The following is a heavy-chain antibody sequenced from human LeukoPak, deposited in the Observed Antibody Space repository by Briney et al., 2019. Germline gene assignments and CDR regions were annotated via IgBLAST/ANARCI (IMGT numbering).Heavy chain of an antibody. CDR3: ARVGKTSSAY. CDR2: ISSTGTST. CDR1: GFTFSSYA. J-gene: IGHJ4*02. V-gene: IGHV3-64*01. Sequence: PGGSLRLSCAASGFTFSSYAMHWVRQAPGKGLEYVSAISSTGTSTYYANSMKGRFTISRDNSKNTLYLQMGSLRGEDMAVYYCARVGKTSSAYWGQGTLVTVSS.